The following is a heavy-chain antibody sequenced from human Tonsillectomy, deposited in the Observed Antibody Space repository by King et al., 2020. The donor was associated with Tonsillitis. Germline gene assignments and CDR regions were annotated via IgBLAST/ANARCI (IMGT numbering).Heavy chain of an antibody. CDR1: GFTFESYA. J-gene: IGHJ4*02. CDR3: ARGFPYYSGTYNFFDH. D-gene: IGHD3-10*01. CDR2: ISYDETNK. V-gene: IGHV3-30-3*01. Sequence: VQLVESGGGVVQPGRSLRLSCTASGFTFESYAMHWVRQGPGKGLEWVALISYDETNKYYGESVKGRFTISRDNSKNTLFLQMNSLRPDDTALYFCARGFPYYSGTYNFFDHWGQGALVTVSS.